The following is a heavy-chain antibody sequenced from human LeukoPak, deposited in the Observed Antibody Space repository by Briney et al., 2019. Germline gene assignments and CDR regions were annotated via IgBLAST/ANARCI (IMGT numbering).Heavy chain of an antibody. J-gene: IGHJ3*02. CDR1: GFTFSGYW. V-gene: IGHV3-7*01. CDR2: IKQDGSEK. Sequence: PGGSLRLSCVASGFTFSGYWVTWVRQPPGKGLEWVAIIKQDGSEKYYVNSVKGRFTISRDNAKNSLYLQLNILRAEDTAVYYCARDLEIWGQGTMVTVSS. CDR3: ARDLEI.